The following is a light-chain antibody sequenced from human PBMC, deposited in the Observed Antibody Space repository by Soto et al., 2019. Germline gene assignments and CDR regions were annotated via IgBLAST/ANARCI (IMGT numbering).Light chain of an antibody. Sequence: DIQMTQSPSTLSASVGDRVTITCRARQSISSWLAWYQQKPGKAPKVLIYKASNLQSGVPSRFSGSGSGTDFTLTISSLQPDDFATYYCQQCNSYPPTFDQGTTVDIK. J-gene: IGKJ1*01. V-gene: IGKV1-5*03. CDR1: QSISSW. CDR3: QQCNSYPPT. CDR2: KAS.